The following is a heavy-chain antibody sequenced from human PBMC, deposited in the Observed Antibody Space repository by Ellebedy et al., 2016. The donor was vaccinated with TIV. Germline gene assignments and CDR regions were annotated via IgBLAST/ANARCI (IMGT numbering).Heavy chain of an antibody. J-gene: IGHJ2*01. CDR3: ARGNWYCDL. V-gene: IGHV3-72*01. CDR2: IRSKAYGGTT. CDR1: GFTFSDHH. Sequence: PGGSLRLSCAASGFTFSDHHMDWVRQAPGKGLEWVGFIRSKAYGGTTEYAGSVRGRFSISRDDSKNSVYLQMNSLKTEDTAVDYCARGNWYCDLWGRGTLVTVSA.